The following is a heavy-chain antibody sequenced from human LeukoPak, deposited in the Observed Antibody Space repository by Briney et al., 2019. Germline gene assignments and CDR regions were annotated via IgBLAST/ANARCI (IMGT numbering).Heavy chain of an antibody. D-gene: IGHD3-10*01. V-gene: IGHV3-7*01. J-gene: IGHJ4*02. CDR1: GFTFSSYW. CDR2: IKQDGSEK. CDR3: ARTYYGSGSYGNYYFDY. Sequence: GGSLRLSCAASGFTFSSYWMSWVRQAPGKGLEWVANIKQDGSEKYYVDSVKGRFTISRDNAKNSLYLQMNSLRAEDTAVYYCARTYYGSGSYGNYYFDYWGQGTLVTVSS.